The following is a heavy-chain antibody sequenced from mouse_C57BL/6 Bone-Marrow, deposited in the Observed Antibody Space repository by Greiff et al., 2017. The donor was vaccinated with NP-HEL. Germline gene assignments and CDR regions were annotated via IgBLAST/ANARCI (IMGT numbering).Heavy chain of an antibody. CDR1: GFNIKDDY. CDR3: TTYYYSDAMDY. V-gene: IGHV14-4*01. D-gene: IGHD1-1*02. CDR2: IDPENGDT. J-gene: IGHJ4*01. Sequence: VRLKESGAELVRPGASVKLSCTASGFNIKDDYMHWVKQRPEQGLEWIGWIDPENGDTEYASKFQGKATITADTSSNTAYLQLSSLTSEDTAVYYCTTYYYSDAMDYWGQGTSVTVSS.